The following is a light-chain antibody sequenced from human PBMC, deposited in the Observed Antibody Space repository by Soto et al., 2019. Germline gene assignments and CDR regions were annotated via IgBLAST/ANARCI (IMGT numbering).Light chain of an antibody. J-gene: IGKJ2*01. CDR1: QSVSSY. Sequence: DIVLTQAPSTLSFAPGERATLAFMVIQSVSSYLACDQQKPGQAPRLLTYDASNRATAIPARFSGSGSGTDLTLTISSLAPGDFAVYSCQQRSNWPPTAYTFGQRTTLE. CDR2: DAS. V-gene: IGKV3-11*01. CDR3: QQRSNWPPTAYT.